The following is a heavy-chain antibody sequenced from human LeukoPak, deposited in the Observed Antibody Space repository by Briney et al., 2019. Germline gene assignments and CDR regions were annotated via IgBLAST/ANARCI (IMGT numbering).Heavy chain of an antibody. Sequence: GGSLRLSCAVSGITLSNYGMTWVRQAPGKGLEWVAGISDTGGRTNYADSVKGRFTISRDNPKKTLYLQMNSLRAEDTAVYFCAKRGVVIRVILVGFHKEAYYFDSWGQGALVTVSS. V-gene: IGHV3-23*01. CDR2: ISDTGGRT. CDR1: GITLSNYG. D-gene: IGHD3-22*01. CDR3: AKRGVVIRVILVGFHKEAYYFDS. J-gene: IGHJ4*02.